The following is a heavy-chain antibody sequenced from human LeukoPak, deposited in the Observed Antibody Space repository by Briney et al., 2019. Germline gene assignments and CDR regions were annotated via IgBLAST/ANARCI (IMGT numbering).Heavy chain of an antibody. V-gene: IGHV4-30-4*01. CDR3: VRGRGSGSLCFDY. CDR2: IYYSGST. J-gene: IGHJ4*02. CDR1: GGSISSGDYY. Sequence: SETLSLTCTVSGGSISSGDYYWSWIRQPPGKGLEYIGYIYYSGSTYYNPSLKSRVTISVDTSKTQFSLKLSSVTAADTAVYYCVRGRGSGSLCFDYWGQGTLVTVSS. D-gene: IGHD3-10*01.